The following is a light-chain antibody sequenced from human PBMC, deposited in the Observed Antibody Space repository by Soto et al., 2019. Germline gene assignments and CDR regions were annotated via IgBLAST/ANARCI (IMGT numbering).Light chain of an antibody. CDR3: QQYNNWPRT. CDR2: GAS. V-gene: IGKV3-15*01. CDR1: QSVSSN. J-gene: IGKJ1*01. Sequence: EIVMTQSPATLSVSPGERATLSCRASQSVSSNLAWYQQKPGQAPRLLIFGASTRATDIPATFSGSGSGTEFTLTISSLQSEDFAVYYCQQYNNWPRTFGQGTKVDIK.